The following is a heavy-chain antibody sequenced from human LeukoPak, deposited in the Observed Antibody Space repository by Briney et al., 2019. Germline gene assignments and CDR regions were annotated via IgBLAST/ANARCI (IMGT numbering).Heavy chain of an antibody. J-gene: IGHJ6*02. V-gene: IGHV1-69*04. CDR1: GGTFSSYA. D-gene: IGHD3-10*01. Sequence: ASVKVSCKASGGTFSSYAISWVRQAPGQGLEWMGRIIPILGIANYAQKFQGRVTITADKSTSTAYMELSSLRSEDTAVYYCARGRGSGSYFSGYYSMDVWGQGTTVTVSS. CDR2: IIPILGIA. CDR3: ARGRGSGSYFSGYYSMDV.